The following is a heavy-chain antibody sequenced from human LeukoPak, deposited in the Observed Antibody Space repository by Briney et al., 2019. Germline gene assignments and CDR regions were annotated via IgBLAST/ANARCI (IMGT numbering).Heavy chain of an antibody. D-gene: IGHD3-10*01. V-gene: IGHV1-18*01. CDR3: ARVFYGSGSYTAYYYYMDV. Sequence: ASVKVSCKASGYTFTSYGISWVRQAPGQGLKWMGWISAYNGNTNYAQKLQGRVTMTTGTSTSTAYMELRSLRSDDTAVYYCARVFYGSGSYTAYYYYMDVWGKGTTVTVSS. J-gene: IGHJ6*03. CDR1: GYTFTSYG. CDR2: ISAYNGNT.